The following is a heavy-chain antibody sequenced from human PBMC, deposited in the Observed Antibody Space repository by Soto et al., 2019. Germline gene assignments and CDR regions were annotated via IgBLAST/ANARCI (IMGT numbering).Heavy chain of an antibody. CDR2: ISESGGST. D-gene: IGHD6-13*01. CDR3: AKGSAGGRPYYFDH. Sequence: LRLSCAASGFTSSSYAISWVRQSPGKGLEWVSAISESGGSTYYADSVEGRFTISRDNSMNTLSLQMNSLRAEDTALYYCAKGSAGGRPYYFDHWGQGTLVTVS. V-gene: IGHV3-23*01. J-gene: IGHJ4*02. CDR1: GFTSSSYA.